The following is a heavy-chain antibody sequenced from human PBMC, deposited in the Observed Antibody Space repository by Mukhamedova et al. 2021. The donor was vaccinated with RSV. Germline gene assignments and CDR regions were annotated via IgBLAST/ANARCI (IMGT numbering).Heavy chain of an antibody. D-gene: IGHD4-17*01. CDR3: AKYGDYWFFDV. CDR2: ISYSGST. Sequence: GKGQEWIGYISYSGSTNYNPSLRRRVTISLDTSKNQFSLRLTSVTAADTAVYYCAKYGDYWFFDVWGRGTLVTVSS. V-gene: IGHV4-59*13. J-gene: IGHJ2*01.